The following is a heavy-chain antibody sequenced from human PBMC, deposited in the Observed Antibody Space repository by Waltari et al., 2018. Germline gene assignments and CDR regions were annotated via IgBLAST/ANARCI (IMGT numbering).Heavy chain of an antibody. V-gene: IGHV1-69*01. J-gene: IGHJ5*02. CDR2: SIPIFGTG. D-gene: IGHD3-16*02. CDR3: ARTPYDYVWGRYRPNWFDP. CDR1: GGTFSSYS. Sequence: QVQLVQSGAEVKKPGSSLKVSCKASGGTFSSYSISWVRQAPGQGLEWKGGSIPIFGTGNYAQKFQGRVTITADESTSTAYMELSSLRSEDTAVYYCARTPYDYVWGRYRPNWFDPWGQGTLVTVSS.